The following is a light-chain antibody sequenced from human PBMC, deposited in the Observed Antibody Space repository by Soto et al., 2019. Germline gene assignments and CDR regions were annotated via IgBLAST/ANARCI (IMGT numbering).Light chain of an antibody. V-gene: IGKV3-15*01. CDR1: QSVYSK. J-gene: IGKJ1*01. CDR3: QQYDNWPRT. Sequence: EIVMTQSPATLSVSPGERATLSCRASQSVYSKLAWYQQKPGQTPRLLIYTASTRAAGIPARFSGSGSGTEFTLTISSLQSEDFAVYNCQQYDNWPRTFGQGTQVEIK. CDR2: TAS.